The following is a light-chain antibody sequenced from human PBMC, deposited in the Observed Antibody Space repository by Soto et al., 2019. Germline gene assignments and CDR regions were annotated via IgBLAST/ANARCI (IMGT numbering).Light chain of an antibody. J-gene: IGLJ2*01. CDR3: QAWDSSTAVV. V-gene: IGLV3-1*01. Sequence: SYELTQPPSVSVSPGQTASITCSGDKLGDKYACWYQQKPGQSPVLVIYQDKKRPSGIPERFSGSNSGNTATLTISGNHAMDEAHYYCQAWDSSTAVVFGGGTKLTVL. CDR1: KLGDKY. CDR2: QDK.